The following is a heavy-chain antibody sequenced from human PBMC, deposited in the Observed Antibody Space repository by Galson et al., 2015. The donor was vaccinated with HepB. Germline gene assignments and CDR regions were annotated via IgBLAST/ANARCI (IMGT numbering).Heavy chain of an antibody. CDR3: ARGDTAMTHYGMDV. J-gene: IGHJ6*02. CDR2: ISYDGSNK. V-gene: IGHV3-30-3*01. D-gene: IGHD5-18*01. Sequence: SLRLSCAASGFTFSSYAMHWVRQAPGKGLEWVAVISYDGSNKYYADSVKGRFTISRGNSKNTLYLQMNSLRAEDTAVYYCARGDTAMTHYGMDVWGQGTTVTVSS. CDR1: GFTFSSYA.